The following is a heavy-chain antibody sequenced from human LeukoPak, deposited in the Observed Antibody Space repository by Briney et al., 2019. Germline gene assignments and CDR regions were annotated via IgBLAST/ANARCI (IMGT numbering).Heavy chain of an antibody. CDR1: GGSISSGSYY. J-gene: IGHJ3*02. CDR2: IYTSGST. Sequence: SQTLSLTCTVSGGSISSGSYYWSWIRQPAGKGLEWIGRIYTSGSTNYNPSLKSRVTISVDTSQNQFSLQLSSVTAADPAVSSRARERSRVVPEDAFDIWGQGTMVTVSS. D-gene: IGHD4-23*01. CDR3: ARERSRVVPEDAFDI. V-gene: IGHV4-61*02.